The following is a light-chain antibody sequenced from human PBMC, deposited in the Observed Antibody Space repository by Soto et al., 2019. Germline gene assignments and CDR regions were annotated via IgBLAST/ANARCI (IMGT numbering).Light chain of an antibody. CDR1: QDIGGS. CDR3: QKYNRPPRT. V-gene: IGKV1-27*01. J-gene: IGKJ1*01. CDR2: AGS. Sequence: DIQMTQSPASLSASIGDRVTITCRASQDIGGSLAWFQQKPGKPPKVLIFAGSHLQPGATSRFSGSGFGTHFTLTISGLQPEDFATYYGQKYNRPPRTFGQGTEV.